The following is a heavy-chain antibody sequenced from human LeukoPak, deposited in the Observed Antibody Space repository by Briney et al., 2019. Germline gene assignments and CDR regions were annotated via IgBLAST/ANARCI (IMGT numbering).Heavy chain of an antibody. CDR2: ISGSGGDA. CDR3: AKQSYYYGSGIYNCLGY. D-gene: IGHD3-10*01. Sequence: GGSLRLSCAASGFTFSSSAMSWVRQAPGKGLEWVSSISGSGGDAYYTDSEKGRFAISRDNSKNTLYLQMSSLRAEDTAVYYCAKQSYYYGSGIYNCLGYRGQGTLVTASS. CDR1: GFTFSSSA. V-gene: IGHV3-23*01. J-gene: IGHJ4*02.